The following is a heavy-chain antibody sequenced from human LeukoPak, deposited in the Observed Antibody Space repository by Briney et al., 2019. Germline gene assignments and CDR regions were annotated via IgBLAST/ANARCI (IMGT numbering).Heavy chain of an antibody. J-gene: IGHJ4*02. Sequence: GGSLRLSCATSGFSFGSYATSWVRQAPGKGLEWVSSISGSGMLTYYADSVKGRFTISRDNAKNSVYLQMNSLRVEDTAVYYCARDKGSDEGSKFDYWGQGTLVTVSS. CDR1: GFSFGSYA. CDR2: ISGSGMLT. CDR3: ARDKGSDEGSKFDY. V-gene: IGHV3-21*04.